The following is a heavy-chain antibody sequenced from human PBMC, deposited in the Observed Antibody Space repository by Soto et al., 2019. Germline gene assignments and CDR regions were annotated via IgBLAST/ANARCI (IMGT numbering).Heavy chain of an antibody. Sequence: GESLRISCRGCEYNFSNLCSGWMLQVPWKGLEYMGIIYPSDSQTGYSPSFQVKVTISADKSINTAYLQWSSLKASGTAIYYCARHGCYGYSSSNYFDPRGQATLVTVSS. D-gene: IGHD4-17*01. CDR2: IYPSDSQT. CDR3: ARHGCYGYSSSNYFDP. V-gene: IGHV5-51*01. CDR1: EYNFSNLC. J-gene: IGHJ5*02.